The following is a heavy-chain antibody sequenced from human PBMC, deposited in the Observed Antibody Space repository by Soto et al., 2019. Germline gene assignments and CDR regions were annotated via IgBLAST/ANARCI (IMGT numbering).Heavy chain of an antibody. Sequence: ASVKVSCKASGYTFTSYGLSWVRQAPGQGLEWMGWISAYYDHPNYAQNLQDRVSMTTDTSTSTAYLELRSLRSDDTAVYYCASDRAFGAVGDACDIWGQGTMVPVS. CDR2: ISAYYDHP. CDR3: ASDRAFGAVGDACDI. CDR1: GYTFTSYG. V-gene: IGHV1-18*01. J-gene: IGHJ3*02. D-gene: IGHD1-26*01.